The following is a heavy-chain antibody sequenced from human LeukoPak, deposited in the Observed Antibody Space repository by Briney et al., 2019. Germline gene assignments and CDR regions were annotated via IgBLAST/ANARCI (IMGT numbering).Heavy chain of an antibody. CDR3: ARGSVAGRTYNWFDP. V-gene: IGHV4-34*01. CDR1: GGSFSGYY. CDR2: INHSGST. D-gene: IGHD6-19*01. J-gene: IGHJ5*02. Sequence: PSETLSLTCAVYGGSFSGYYWSWIRQPPGKGLEWIGEINHSGSTNYNPSLKSRVTISVDKSKNQFSLKLNSVTAADTAVYYCARGSVAGRTYNWFDPWGQGTLVTVSS.